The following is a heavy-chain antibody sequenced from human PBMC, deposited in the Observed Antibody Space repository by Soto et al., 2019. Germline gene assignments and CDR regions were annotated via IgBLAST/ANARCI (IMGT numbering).Heavy chain of an antibody. CDR2: ITPDGSST. J-gene: IGHJ4*02. CDR3: ARDLIIVDTPGDDFDY. CDR1: GFTFSSYW. Sequence: EVQLVESGGGLVQPGGSLRLSCATSGFTFSSYWMHWVRQAPGKGLMWVSRITPDGSSTSYADSVKGRFTISRDNAKNTLYLQMNGLRAEDTAIYYCARDLIIVDTPGDDFDYGGQGTLVAVSS. V-gene: IGHV3-74*01. D-gene: IGHD5-12*01.